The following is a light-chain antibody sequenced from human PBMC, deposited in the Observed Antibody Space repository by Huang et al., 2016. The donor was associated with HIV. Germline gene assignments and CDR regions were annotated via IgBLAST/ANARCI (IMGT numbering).Light chain of an antibody. Sequence: EIVLTQSPATLSLSPGERATLSCKASQSVSSSLAWYQQKPGPAPRLLIYDTSNRATGIPARCSGSESGTDFTLTISSLEPEDFAVYYCQQRSNWPLFTFGPGTKVDIK. CDR1: QSVSSS. CDR3: QQRSNWPLFT. CDR2: DTS. V-gene: IGKV3-11*01. J-gene: IGKJ3*01.